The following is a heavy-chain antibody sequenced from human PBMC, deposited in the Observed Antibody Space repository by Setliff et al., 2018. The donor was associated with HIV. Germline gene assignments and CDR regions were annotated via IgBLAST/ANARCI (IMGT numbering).Heavy chain of an antibody. Sequence: ASVKVSCKASGYTFTGYYMHWVRQAPGQGLEWMGWINPNSGGTNYAQKFQGRVTMTRDTSISTAYMELSRLRSDDTAVYYCARDPGIWGYYDSLRAFDIWGQGTMVTVSS. J-gene: IGHJ3*02. CDR2: INPNSGGT. CDR3: ARDPGIWGYYDSLRAFDI. CDR1: GYTFTGYY. V-gene: IGHV1-2*02. D-gene: IGHD3-22*01.